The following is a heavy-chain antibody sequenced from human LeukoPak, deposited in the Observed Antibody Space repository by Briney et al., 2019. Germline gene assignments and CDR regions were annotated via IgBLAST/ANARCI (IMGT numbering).Heavy chain of an antibody. V-gene: IGHV3-23*01. D-gene: IGHD1-14*01. CDR1: GFTFSSYA. CDR3: AKVGNSDFDP. Sequence: GGSLRLSCAGSGFTFSSYAMAWVRQAPGKGLEWVSAISGSGGSTYYADSVKGRFTISRDNSKNTLYLQMNSLRAEDTAVYYCAKVGNSDFDPWGQGTLVTVSS. J-gene: IGHJ5*02. CDR2: ISGSGGST.